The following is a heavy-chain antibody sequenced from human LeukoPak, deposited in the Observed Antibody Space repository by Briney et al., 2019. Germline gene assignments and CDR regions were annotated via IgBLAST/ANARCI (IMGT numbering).Heavy chain of an antibody. Sequence: SETLSLTCTVSGGAISSSSYYWGWIRQPPGKGLEWIGSIYYSGSTYYNPSLKSRVTISVDTSKNQFSLKLSSVTAADTAVYYCARLSGIAVAGHDYWGQGTLVTVSS. V-gene: IGHV4-39*01. CDR1: GGAISSSSYY. CDR2: IYYSGST. CDR3: ARLSGIAVAGHDY. J-gene: IGHJ4*02. D-gene: IGHD6-19*01.